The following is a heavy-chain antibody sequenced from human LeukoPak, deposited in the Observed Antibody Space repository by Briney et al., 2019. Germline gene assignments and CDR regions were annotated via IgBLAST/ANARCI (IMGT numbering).Heavy chain of an antibody. CDR1: GFTFSSYA. CDR3: ARNPHRGDGYNFDY. V-gene: IGHV3-30-3*01. J-gene: IGHJ4*02. CDR2: ISYDGSNK. Sequence: GGSLRLSCAASGFTFSSYAMHWVRQAPGKGLEWVAVISYDGSNKYYADSVKGRFTISRDNSKNTLYLQMNSLRAEDTAVYYCARNPHRGDGYNFDYWGQGTLVTVSS. D-gene: IGHD5-24*01.